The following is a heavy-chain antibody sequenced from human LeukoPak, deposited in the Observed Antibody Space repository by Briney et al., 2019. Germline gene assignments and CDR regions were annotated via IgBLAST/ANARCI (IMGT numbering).Heavy chain of an antibody. V-gene: IGHV1-69*06. J-gene: IGHJ4*02. CDR1: GGTFSSYA. CDR2: IIPILGTA. D-gene: IGHD3-22*01. CDR3: ARDLGYYDSSGYSGLDGY. Sequence: GASVKVSCKASGGTFSSYAISWVRQAPGQGLEWMGGIIPILGTANYAQKFQGRVTITADKSTSTAYMELSSLRSEDTAVYYCARDLGYYDSSGYSGLDGYWGQGTLVTVSS.